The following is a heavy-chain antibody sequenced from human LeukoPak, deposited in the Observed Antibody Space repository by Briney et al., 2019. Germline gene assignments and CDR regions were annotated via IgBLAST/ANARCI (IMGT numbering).Heavy chain of an antibody. CDR1: GGSISSYY. J-gene: IGHJ4*02. Sequence: PSETLSRTCTVSGGSISSYYWSWIRQPPGKGLEWIGYIYYTETTKYNPSLKSRVTISVDTSKNQFSLNLSSVTAADTAVYHCASYDTNGHFDWWGQGILVTVSS. D-gene: IGHD2-8*01. V-gene: IGHV4-59*01. CDR2: IYYTETT. CDR3: ASYDTNGHFDW.